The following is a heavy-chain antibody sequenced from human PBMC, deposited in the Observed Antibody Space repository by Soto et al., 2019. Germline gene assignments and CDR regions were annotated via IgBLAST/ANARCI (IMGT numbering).Heavy chain of an antibody. J-gene: IGHJ4*02. CDR1: GFTFSSYA. Sequence: QVQLVESGGGVVQPGRSLRLSCAASGFTFSSYAMHWFRQAPGKGLEWVAVISSDGSNKYYADSVKGRFTISRDNSKNTLYLQMNSLRAEDTAVYYCAREGGYSYGGYYFDYWGQGTLVTVSS. CDR2: ISSDGSNK. V-gene: IGHV3-30-3*01. CDR3: AREGGYSYGGYYFDY. D-gene: IGHD5-18*01.